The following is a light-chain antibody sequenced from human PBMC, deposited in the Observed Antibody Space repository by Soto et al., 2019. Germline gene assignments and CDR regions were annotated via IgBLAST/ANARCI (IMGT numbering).Light chain of an antibody. J-gene: IGKJ4*01. CDR3: QQYYSNPLT. V-gene: IGKV4-1*01. CDR2: WAS. Sequence: DIVMTQSPDSLAVSLGERATINCKSSQSVLYSSNNKNYLAWYQQKQGQPPKMLIYWASTRESGVPDRFSGSGSGTDFTLTISRLQAEDVSVYYCQQYYSNPLTFGGGTKVDIK. CDR1: QSVLYSSNNKNY.